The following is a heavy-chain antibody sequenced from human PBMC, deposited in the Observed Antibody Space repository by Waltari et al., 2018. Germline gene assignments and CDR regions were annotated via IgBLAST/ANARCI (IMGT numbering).Heavy chain of an antibody. Sequence: EVQLVESGGGLVQPGGSLRLSCAASGFTFSSYAMSWVRQAPGKGLEWVSAISGSGGSTYYADSVKGRFTISRDNSKNTLYLQMNSLRAEDTAVYYCTRGYSGSYGAFDIWGQGTMVTVSS. D-gene: IGHD1-26*01. CDR2: ISGSGGST. V-gene: IGHV3-23*04. CDR1: GFTFSSYA. CDR3: TRGYSGSYGAFDI. J-gene: IGHJ3*02.